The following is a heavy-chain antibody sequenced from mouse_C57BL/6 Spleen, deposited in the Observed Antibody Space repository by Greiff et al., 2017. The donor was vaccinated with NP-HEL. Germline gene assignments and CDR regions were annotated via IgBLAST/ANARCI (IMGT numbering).Heavy chain of an antibody. CDR3: ANYDGAY. J-gene: IGHJ3*01. Sequence: QVQLQQSGAELVRPGTSVKLSCKASGYTFTSYWMHWVKQRPGQGLEWIGVIDPSDSYTNYNQKFKGKATLTVDTSSSTAYMQLSSLTSEDSAVYYCANYDGAYWGQGTLVTVSA. V-gene: IGHV1-59*01. CDR2: IDPSDSYT. CDR1: GYTFTSYW. D-gene: IGHD2-4*01.